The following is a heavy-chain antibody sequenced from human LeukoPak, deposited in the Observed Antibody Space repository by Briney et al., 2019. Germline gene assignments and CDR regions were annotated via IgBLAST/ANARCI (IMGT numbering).Heavy chain of an antibody. CDR3: ARSTGTEYYYYYYYMDV. CDR1: GGSISSHY. V-gene: IGHV4-59*11. J-gene: IGHJ6*03. D-gene: IGHD1-1*01. CDR2: IYYSGST. Sequence: SETLSLTCTVSGGSISSHYWSWIRQPPGKGLEWIGHIYYSGSTNYNPSLKSRVTISVDTSKNQFSLKLSSVTAADTVVYYCARSTGTEYYYYYYYMDVWGKGTTVTVSS.